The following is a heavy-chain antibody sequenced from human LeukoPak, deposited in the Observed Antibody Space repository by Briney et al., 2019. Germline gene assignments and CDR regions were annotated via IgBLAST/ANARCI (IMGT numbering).Heavy chain of an antibody. CDR1: GGSIGSYY. D-gene: IGHD3-10*01. V-gene: IGHV4-59*08. Sequence: SETLSLTCTVSGGSIGSYYWSWIRQPPGKGLEWIGYIYYSGSTNYNPSLKSRVTISVDTSKNQFSLKLSSVTAADTAVYYCARHQGRGFDYWGQGTLVTVSS. CDR3: ARHQGRGFDY. J-gene: IGHJ4*02. CDR2: IYYSGST.